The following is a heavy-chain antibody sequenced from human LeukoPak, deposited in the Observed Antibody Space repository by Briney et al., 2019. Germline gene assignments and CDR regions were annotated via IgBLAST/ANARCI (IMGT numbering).Heavy chain of an antibody. CDR1: GYTFTSYG. CDR2: ISAYNGNT. V-gene: IGHV1-18*01. J-gene: IGHJ6*02. Sequence: GASVKVSCKASGYTFTSYGISWVRQAPGQGLEWMGWISAYNGNTNYAQKLQGRVTMTTDTSTSTAYMELRSPRSDDTAVYYCARDSRADFNRIYYYYGMDVWGQGTTVTVSS. CDR3: ARDSRADFNRIYYYYGMDV. D-gene: IGHD3-3*01.